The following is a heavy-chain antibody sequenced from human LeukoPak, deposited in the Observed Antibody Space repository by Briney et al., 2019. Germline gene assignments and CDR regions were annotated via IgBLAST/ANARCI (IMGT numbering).Heavy chain of an antibody. D-gene: IGHD3-9*01. V-gene: IGHV4-39*01. Sequence: SETLSLTCTVSGGSISSSSYYWGWIRQPPGKGLEWIGSIYYSGSTYYNPSLKSRVTISVDTSKNQFSLKLSSVTAADTAVYYCAMEKYYDILTGPTYDAFDIWGQGTMVTVSS. CDR3: AMEKYYDILTGPTYDAFDI. CDR1: GGSISSSSYY. CDR2: IYYSGST. J-gene: IGHJ3*02.